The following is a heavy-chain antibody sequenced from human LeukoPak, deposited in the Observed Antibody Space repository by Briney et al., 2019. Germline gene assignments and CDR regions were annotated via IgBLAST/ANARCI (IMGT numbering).Heavy chain of an antibody. CDR3: ARDVRIAARPGYYYGMDV. V-gene: IGHV3-66*01. J-gene: IGHJ6*02. CDR1: GFTFSSYT. Sequence: GGSLRLSCTASGFTFSSYTMSWVRQAPGKGLEWVSVIYSGGSTYYADSVKGRFTISRDNSKNTLYLQMNSLRAEDTAVYYCARDVRIAARPGYYYGMDVWGQGTTVTVSS. CDR2: IYSGGST. D-gene: IGHD6-6*01.